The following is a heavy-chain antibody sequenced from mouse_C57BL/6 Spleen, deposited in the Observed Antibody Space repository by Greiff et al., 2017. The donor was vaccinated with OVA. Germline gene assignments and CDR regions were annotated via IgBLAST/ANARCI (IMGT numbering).Heavy chain of an antibody. CDR3: ARPYYDYSAWFAY. D-gene: IGHD2-4*01. Sequence: VQLQQSGPELVKPGASVKMSCKASGYTFTDYNMHWVKQSHGKSLEWIGYINPNNGGTSYNQKFKGKATLTVNKSSSTAYMELRSLTSEDSAVYYCARPYYDYSAWFAYWGQGTLVTVSA. V-gene: IGHV1-22*01. J-gene: IGHJ3*01. CDR1: GYTFTDYN. CDR2: INPNNGGT.